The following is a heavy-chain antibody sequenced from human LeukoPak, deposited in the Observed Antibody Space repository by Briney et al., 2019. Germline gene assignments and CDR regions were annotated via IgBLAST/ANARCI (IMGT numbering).Heavy chain of an antibody. J-gene: IGHJ4*02. CDR1: GGSISSYY. CDR3: ARDRGIAVFDY. CDR2: IYYSGST. Sequence: PSETLSLTCTVSGGSISSYYWSWIRQPPGKGLERIGYIYYSGSTDYNPSLKSRVTISVDTSKSQFSLKLSSVTAADTAVYYCARDRGIAVFDYWGQGTLVTVSS. D-gene: IGHD6-19*01. V-gene: IGHV4-59*01.